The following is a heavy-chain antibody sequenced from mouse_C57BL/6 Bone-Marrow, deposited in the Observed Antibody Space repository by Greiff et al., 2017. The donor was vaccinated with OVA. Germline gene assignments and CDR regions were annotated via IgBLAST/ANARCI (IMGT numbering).Heavy chain of an antibody. V-gene: IGHV1-64*01. CDR3: ARPLYYGDY. CDR1: GYTFTSYW. Sequence: VQLQQPGAALVKPGASVKLSCKASGYTFTSYWMHWVKQRPGQGLEWIGMIHPNSGSTNYNEKFKSKATLTVDKSSSTAYMQLSSLTSEDSAVYYCARPLYYGDYWGQGTTLTVSS. CDR2: IHPNSGST. J-gene: IGHJ2*01. D-gene: IGHD1-1*01.